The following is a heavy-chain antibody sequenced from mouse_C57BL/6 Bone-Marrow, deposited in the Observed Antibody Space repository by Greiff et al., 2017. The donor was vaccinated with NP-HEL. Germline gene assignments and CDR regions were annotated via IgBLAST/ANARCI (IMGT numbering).Heavy chain of an antibody. D-gene: IGHD3-3*01. J-gene: IGHJ1*03. CDR1: GYTFTDYE. Sequence: QVQLQQSGAELVRPGASVTLSCKASGYTFTDYEMHWVKQTPVHGLEWIGAIDPETGGTAYNQKFKGKAILTADKSSSTAYMELRSLTSEGAAVYDCTGGTGVWGTGTTVTVAS. CDR2: IDPETGGT. V-gene: IGHV1-15*01. CDR3: TGGTGV.